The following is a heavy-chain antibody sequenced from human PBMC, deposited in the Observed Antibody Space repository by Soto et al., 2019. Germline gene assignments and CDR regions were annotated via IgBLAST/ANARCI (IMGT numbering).Heavy chain of an antibody. V-gene: IGHV3-30-3*01. CDR3: ARDREWELLPSYYFDY. CDR2: ISYDGSNK. Sequence: GGSLRLSCAASGFTFSSYAMHWVRQAPGKGLEWVAVISYDGSNKYYADSVKGRFTISRDNSKNTLYLQMNSLRAEDTAVYYCARDREWELLPSYYFDYWGQGPLVTVSS. J-gene: IGHJ4*02. D-gene: IGHD1-26*01. CDR1: GFTFSSYA.